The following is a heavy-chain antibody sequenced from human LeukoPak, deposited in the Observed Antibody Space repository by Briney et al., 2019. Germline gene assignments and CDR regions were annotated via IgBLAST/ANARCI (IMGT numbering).Heavy chain of an antibody. CDR2: ISGSGGST. CDR3: ARAFSGWYESLDY. V-gene: IGHV3-23*01. J-gene: IGHJ4*02. Sequence: GGSLRLSCAASGFTFSSYGMSWVRQAPGKGLEWVSAISGSGGSTYYADSVKGRFTISRDNSKNTLYLQMNSLRSEDTAVYYCARAFSGWYESLDYWGQGTLVTVSS. CDR1: GFTFSSYG. D-gene: IGHD6-19*01.